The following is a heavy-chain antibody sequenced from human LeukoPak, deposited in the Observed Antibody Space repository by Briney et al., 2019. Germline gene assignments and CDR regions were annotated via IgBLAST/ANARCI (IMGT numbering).Heavy chain of an antibody. J-gene: IGHJ4*02. V-gene: IGHV3-53*01. CDR3: ARNGRDQWLASDY. CDR2: IYSGGST. Sequence: GGSLRLSCAASGFTVSSNYMSWVRQAPGKGLEWVSVIYSGGSTYYADSVKGRFTISRDNSKNTLYLQTNSLRAEDTAVYYCARNGRDQWLASDYWGQGTLVTVSS. CDR1: GFTVSSNY. D-gene: IGHD6-19*01.